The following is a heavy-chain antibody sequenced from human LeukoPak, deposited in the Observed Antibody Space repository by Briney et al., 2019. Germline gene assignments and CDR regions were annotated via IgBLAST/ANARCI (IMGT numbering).Heavy chain of an antibody. D-gene: IGHD4-17*01. CDR3: AKVQYDYGDYGGNDY. V-gene: IGHV3-30*18. J-gene: IGHJ4*02. Sequence: GGSLRLSCAASGFTFSTYGMHCVRQAPGKGLEWVAVISYDGSNKYYADSVKGRFTISRDNSKNTLYLQMNSLRAEDTAVYYCAKVQYDYGDYGGNDYWGQGTLVTVSS. CDR2: ISYDGSNK. CDR1: GFTFSTYG.